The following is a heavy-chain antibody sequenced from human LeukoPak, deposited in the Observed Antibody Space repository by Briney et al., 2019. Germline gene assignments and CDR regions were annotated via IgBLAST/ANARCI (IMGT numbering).Heavy chain of an antibody. Sequence: SVKVSCKASGGTFSSYAISWVRQAPGQGLEWMGRIIPILGIANYAQKFQGRVTITADKSTSIAYMELSSLRSEDTAVYYCARKLGLEATIGRGWFDPWGQGTLVTVSS. CDR3: ARKLGLEATIGRGWFDP. D-gene: IGHD5-24*01. V-gene: IGHV1-69*04. CDR2: IIPILGIA. CDR1: GGTFSSYA. J-gene: IGHJ5*02.